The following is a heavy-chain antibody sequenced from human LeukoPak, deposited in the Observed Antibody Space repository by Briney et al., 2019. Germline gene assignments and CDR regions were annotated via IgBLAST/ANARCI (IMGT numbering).Heavy chain of an antibody. D-gene: IGHD3-16*01. V-gene: IGHV3-7*01. CDR2: IKQDGSEK. CDR1: GFTSSSYW. J-gene: IGHJ4*02. CDR3: ASGRQLGY. Sequence: GGSLRLSCGAWGFTSSSYWKRGVRQARGRGLEWVANIKQDGSEKYYVDSVKGRFTISRDNAKNSLYLQMNSLRAEDTALYYCASGRQLGYWGQGTLVTVSS.